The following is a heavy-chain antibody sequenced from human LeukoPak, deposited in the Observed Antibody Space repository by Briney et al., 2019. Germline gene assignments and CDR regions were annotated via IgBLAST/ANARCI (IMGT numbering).Heavy chain of an antibody. CDR3: ARDRTAGTFDY. CDR1: GFTFSSYS. V-gene: IGHV3-48*04. Sequence: GGSLRLSCAASGFTFSSYSMNWVRQAPGKGLEWVSYISSSSSTIYYADSVKGRFTISRDNAKNSLYLQMNSLRAEDTAVYYCARDRTAGTFDYWGQGTLVTVSS. J-gene: IGHJ4*02. D-gene: IGHD6-13*01. CDR2: ISSSSSTI.